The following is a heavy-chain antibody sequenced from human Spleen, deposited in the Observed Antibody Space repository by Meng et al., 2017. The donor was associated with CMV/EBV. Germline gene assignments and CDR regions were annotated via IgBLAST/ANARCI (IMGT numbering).Heavy chain of an antibody. CDR3: AKDLGGYYGSGSYRAFDI. Sequence: SLKISCAASGFTFDDYAMHWVRQAPGKGLEWVSGISWNSGSIGYADSVKGRFTISRDNAKNSLYLQMNSLRAEDTALYYCAKDLGGYYGSGSYRAFDIWGQGTMVTVSS. V-gene: IGHV3-9*01. D-gene: IGHD3-10*01. CDR1: GFTFDDYA. CDR2: ISWNSGSI. J-gene: IGHJ3*02.